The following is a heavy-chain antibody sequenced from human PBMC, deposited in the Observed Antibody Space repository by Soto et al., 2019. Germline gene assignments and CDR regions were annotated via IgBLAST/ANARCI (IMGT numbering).Heavy chain of an antibody. J-gene: IGHJ4*02. CDR1: GGSISSYY. D-gene: IGHD1-7*01. V-gene: IGHV4-59*08. Sequence: PSETVSLTWTVSGGSISSYYWSWIRPPPGKGLEWIGYIYYSGSTNYNPSLKSRVTISVDTSKNQFSLKLSSVTAADTAVYYCARLTPKITGTIKYFDYWGQGTLVNVS. CDR3: ARLTPKITGTIKYFDY. CDR2: IYYSGST.